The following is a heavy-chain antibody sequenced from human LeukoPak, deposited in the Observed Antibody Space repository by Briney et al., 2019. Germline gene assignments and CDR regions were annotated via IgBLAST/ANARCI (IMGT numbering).Heavy chain of an antibody. CDR1: GGSITSDDYY. Sequence: SQTLSLTCTVSGGSITSDDYYWSWIRQPPGKGLEWIGNVYHSGSTYYNPSLKSRVTISVDTTKNQFSLKLSSVTAADTAVYYCARVTHSYGSGYYPYWGQGTLVTVSS. V-gene: IGHV4-39*07. CDR2: VYHSGST. J-gene: IGHJ4*02. D-gene: IGHD3-10*01. CDR3: ARVTHSYGSGYYPY.